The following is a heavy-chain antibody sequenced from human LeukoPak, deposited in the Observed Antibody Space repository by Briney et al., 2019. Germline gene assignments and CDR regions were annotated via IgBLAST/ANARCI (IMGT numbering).Heavy chain of an antibody. J-gene: IGHJ4*02. Sequence: PGGSLRLSCAASGFTFSNYGMHWVRQAPGKGLEWVAVISYDGSNKYYADSVKGRFTISRDNSKNTLYLQMNSLGAEDTAVYYCAKDQGSGAGLFDYWGQGTLVTVSS. D-gene: IGHD1-26*01. CDR2: ISYDGSNK. CDR1: GFTFSNYG. CDR3: AKDQGSGAGLFDY. V-gene: IGHV3-30*18.